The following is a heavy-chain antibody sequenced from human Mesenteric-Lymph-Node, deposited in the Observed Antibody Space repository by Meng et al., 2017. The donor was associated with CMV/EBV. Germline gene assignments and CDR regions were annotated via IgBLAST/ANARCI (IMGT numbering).Heavy chain of an antibody. CDR2: INPVNPGGGTT. D-gene: IGHD4-17*01. Sequence: ASVKVSCKASGYTFTNFYLHWVRQAPGQGLEWLGIINPVNPGGGTTYYAQKFQGRITMTRDTSTSTVYMDLSSLKSDDTAIYYCAKVPTAVTTWAAGCFDVWGLGTMVTVSS. CDR3: AKVPTAVTTWAAGCFDV. CDR1: GYTFTNFY. J-gene: IGHJ3*01. V-gene: IGHV1-46*01.